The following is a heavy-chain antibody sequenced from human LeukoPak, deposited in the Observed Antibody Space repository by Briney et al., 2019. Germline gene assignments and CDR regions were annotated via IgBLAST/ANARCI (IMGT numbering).Heavy chain of an antibody. V-gene: IGHV3-33*01. J-gene: IGHJ5*02. CDR2: IWYDGSNK. CDR1: GFTFSSYC. D-gene: IGHD3-10*01. Sequence: PGRSLRLSCAASGFTFSSYCMHWVRQAPGKGLEWVAVIWYDGSNKYYADSVKGRFTISRDNSKNTLYLQMNSLRAEDTAVYYCARELSGRFDPWGQGPLVIVSS. CDR3: ARELSGRFDP.